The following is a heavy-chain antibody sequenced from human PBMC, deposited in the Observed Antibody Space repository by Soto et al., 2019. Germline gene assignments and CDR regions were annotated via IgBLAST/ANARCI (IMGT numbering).Heavy chain of an antibody. V-gene: IGHV3-21*01. J-gene: IGHJ6*02. D-gene: IGHD2-2*01. Sequence: GGSLRLSCAASGFTFSSYSMNWVRQAPGKGLEWVSSISSSSSYIYYADSVKGRFTISRDNAKNSLYLQMNSLRAEDTAVYYCARAGRGVVGSYYVYGMDVWGQGTTVTVSS. CDR2: ISSSSSYI. CDR3: ARAGRGVVGSYYVYGMDV. CDR1: GFTFSSYS.